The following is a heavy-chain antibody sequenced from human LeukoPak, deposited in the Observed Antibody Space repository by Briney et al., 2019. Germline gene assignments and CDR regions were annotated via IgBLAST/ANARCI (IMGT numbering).Heavy chain of an antibody. CDR1: GYTFTSYG. CDR3: ARSSDIAAAGTKGDFDY. J-gene: IGHJ4*02. CDR2: ISAYNGNT. V-gene: IGHV1-18*04. Sequence: ASVKVSCKASGYTFTSYGISWVRQAPGQGLEWMGWISAYNGNTNYAQKLQGRVTMTTDTSTSTAYTELRSLRSDDTAVYYCARSSDIAAAGTKGDFDYWGQGTLVTVSS. D-gene: IGHD6-13*01.